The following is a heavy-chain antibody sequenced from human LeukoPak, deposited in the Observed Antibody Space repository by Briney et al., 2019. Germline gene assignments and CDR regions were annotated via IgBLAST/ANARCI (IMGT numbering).Heavy chain of an antibody. V-gene: IGHV3-7*03. J-gene: IGHJ2*01. D-gene: IGHD3-16*01. Sequence: GGSLRLSCEGSAFIFSGHWMNWVRQTPGKGLEWVASIKEDGSERQYVDSVKGRFSISRDNTKGSLFLQLNSLRAEDTAVYYCARREGGPQDDWYFDLWGRGTLVSVSS. CDR2: IKEDGSER. CDR1: AFIFSGHW. CDR3: ARREGGPQDDWYFDL.